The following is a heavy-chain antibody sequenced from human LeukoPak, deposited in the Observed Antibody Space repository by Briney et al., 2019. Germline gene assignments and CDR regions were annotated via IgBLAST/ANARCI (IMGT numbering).Heavy chain of an antibody. J-gene: IGHJ4*02. CDR1: GGSFSGYY. CDR2: INHSGST. CDR3: ARGRRVAAAGFDY. Sequence: PSETLSLTCAVYGGSFSGYYWSWIRQPPGEGLEWIGEINHSGSTNYNPSLKSRVTISVDTSKDQFSLKLSSVTAADTAVYYCARGRRVAAAGFDYWGQGTLVTVSS. D-gene: IGHD6-13*01. V-gene: IGHV4-34*01.